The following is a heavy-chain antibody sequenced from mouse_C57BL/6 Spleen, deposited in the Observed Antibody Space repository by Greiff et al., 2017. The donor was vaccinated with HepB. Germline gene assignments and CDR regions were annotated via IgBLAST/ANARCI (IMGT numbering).Heavy chain of an antibody. D-gene: IGHD1-1*01. V-gene: IGHV1-74*01. J-gene: IGHJ1*03. CDR1: GYTFTSYW. Sequence: QVQLQQPGAELVKPGASVKVSCKASGYTFTSYWMHWVKQRPGLGLEWIGRIHPSDSDTNYNQKFKGKATLTVDKSSSTAYMQLSSLTSEDSAVYYCAIGRGVYYGSRNWYFDVWGTGTTVTVSS. CDR2: IHPSDSDT. CDR3: AIGRGVYYGSRNWYFDV.